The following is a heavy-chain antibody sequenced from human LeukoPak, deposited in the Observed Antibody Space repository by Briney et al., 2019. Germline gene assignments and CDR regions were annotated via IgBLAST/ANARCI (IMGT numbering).Heavy chain of an antibody. Sequence: GGSLRLSCAASGFTFSSYAMSWVRQAPGKGLEWVSAISGSGGSTYYADSVKGRFTISRDNPKNTLYLQMSSLGADDTAVYYCAPLAVAGDLFDYWGQGTLVTVSS. CDR2: ISGSGGST. J-gene: IGHJ4*02. CDR1: GFTFSSYA. D-gene: IGHD6-19*01. V-gene: IGHV3-23*01. CDR3: APLAVAGDLFDY.